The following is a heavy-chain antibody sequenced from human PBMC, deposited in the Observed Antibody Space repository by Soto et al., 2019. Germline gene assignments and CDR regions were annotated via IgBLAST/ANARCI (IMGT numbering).Heavy chain of an antibody. CDR2: IKQDGSEK. V-gene: IGHV3-7*01. J-gene: IGHJ4*02. D-gene: IGHD3-10*01. CDR3: ARDRSGSGSYRLDY. CDR1: GFTFSSYW. Sequence: EVQLVESGGGLVQPGGSLRLSCAASGFTFSSYWMSWVRQAPGKGLEWVANIKQDGSEKYYVDSVKGRFTISRDNAKNSLYLQMNSLRAEDTAVYHCARDRSGSGSYRLDYWGQGTLVTVSS.